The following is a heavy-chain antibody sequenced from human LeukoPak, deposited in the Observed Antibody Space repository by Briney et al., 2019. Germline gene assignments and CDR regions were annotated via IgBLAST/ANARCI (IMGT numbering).Heavy chain of an antibody. J-gene: IGHJ3*02. V-gene: IGHV4-39*07. CDR2: IYYSGST. D-gene: IGHD6-19*01. Sequence: SETLSLTCTVSGGSISSSSYYWGWIRQPPGKGLEWIGSIYYSGSTYYNPSLKSRVTISVDTSKNQFSLKLSSVTAADTAVYYCARDRGSSGWYNVLEWGTRPVAFDIWGQGTMVTVSS. CDR3: ARDRGSSGWYNVLEWGTRPVAFDI. CDR1: GGSISSSSYY.